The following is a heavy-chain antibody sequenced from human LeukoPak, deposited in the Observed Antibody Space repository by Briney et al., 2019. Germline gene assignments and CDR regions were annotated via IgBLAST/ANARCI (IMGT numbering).Heavy chain of an antibody. Sequence: AAVKVSCKASGGTFSSYAISWVGQAAGQGLEGMGRIIPILGIANYAQKFQGRVTITADKSTSTAYMELSSLRSEDTAVYYCAREETGYYFDYWGQGTLVTVSS. CDR3: AREETGYYFDY. CDR2: IIPILGIA. J-gene: IGHJ4*02. V-gene: IGHV1-69*10. D-gene: IGHD3-9*01. CDR1: GGTFSSYA.